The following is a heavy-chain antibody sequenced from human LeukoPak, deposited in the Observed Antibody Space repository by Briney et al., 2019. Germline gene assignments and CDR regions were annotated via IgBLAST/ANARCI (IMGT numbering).Heavy chain of an antibody. Sequence: PSETLSLTCTVSGGSISSYYWSWIRQPPGQGLEWIGYIYYSGSTNYNPSLKSRVTLSVDTSKNEFSLKLSSVTAANTAVYYCARGPPPDLDYWGRGTLVTVSS. V-gene: IGHV4-59*12. CDR2: IYYSGST. J-gene: IGHJ4*02. CDR1: GGSISSYY. CDR3: ARGPPPDLDY.